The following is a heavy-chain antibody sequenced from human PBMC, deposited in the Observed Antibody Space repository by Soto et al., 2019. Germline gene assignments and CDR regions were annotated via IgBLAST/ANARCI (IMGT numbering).Heavy chain of an antibody. V-gene: IGHV1-69*02. J-gene: IGHJ4*02. CDR1: GGTFSSYT. CDR3: ARHLGGKKKYYFDY. Sequence: QVQLVQSGAEVKKPGSSVKVSCKASGGTFSSYTISWVRQAPGQGLEWMGRIIPILGIANYAQKFQGRVTITADKSTSTAYMELSSLRSEDTAVYYCARHLGGKKKYYFDYWGQGTLVTVSS. CDR2: IIPILGIA. D-gene: IGHD3-16*01.